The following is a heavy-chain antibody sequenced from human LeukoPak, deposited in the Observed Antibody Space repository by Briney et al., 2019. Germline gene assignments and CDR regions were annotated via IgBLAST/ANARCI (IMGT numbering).Heavy chain of an antibody. V-gene: IGHV3-21*01. Sequence: GGSLRLSCAASGFSFSNYNMNWVRQAPGKGLEWVSSISSSSNYIYYADSVKGRFTISRDNAKNSLYLQMNSLRAEDTAVYFCARRYCSSTSCYLGNMDVWGKGTTVTVSS. CDR2: ISSSSNYI. D-gene: IGHD2-2*01. CDR1: GFSFSNYN. CDR3: ARRYCSSTSCYLGNMDV. J-gene: IGHJ6*03.